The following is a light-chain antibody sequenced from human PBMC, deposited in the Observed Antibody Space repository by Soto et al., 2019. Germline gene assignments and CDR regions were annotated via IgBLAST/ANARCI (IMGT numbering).Light chain of an antibody. CDR3: QQYKNWPFIT. V-gene: IGKV3-15*01. CDR1: QSVRGN. Sequence: IVMTQSPTILSVSPGERATLSWRASQSVRGNLAWYQQKPGQSPRLLXYGASSRATGIPVRFSGSVSGTEFTLTICSLQSEDFAVYDGQQYKNWPFITFGQGTRLEIK. CDR2: GAS. J-gene: IGKJ5*01.